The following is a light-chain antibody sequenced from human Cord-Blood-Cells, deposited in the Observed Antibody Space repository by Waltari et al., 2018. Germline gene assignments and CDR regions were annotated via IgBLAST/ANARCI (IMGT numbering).Light chain of an antibody. J-gene: IGLJ3*02. V-gene: IGLV2-23*01. CDR1: SCDVGRYYL. CDR3: CSYAGRV. Sequence: QSALTQPAPVPGSPGQSITISSPGTSCDVGRYYLVSWYQQHPGKAPKLMIYEGSKRPSGVSNRFSGSKSGNTASLTISGLQAEDEADYYCCSYAGRVFGGGTKLTVL. CDR2: EGS.